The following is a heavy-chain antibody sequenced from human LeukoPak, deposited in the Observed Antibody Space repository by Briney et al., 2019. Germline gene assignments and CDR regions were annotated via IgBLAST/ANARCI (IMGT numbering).Heavy chain of an antibody. CDR1: GCTLTELS. D-gene: IGHD2-15*01. V-gene: IGHV1-24*01. CDR3: ATAPLLTKYYYYMDV. Sequence: ASVKVSCKVSGCTLTELSMHWVRQAPGKGLEWVGGFDHEEGETIYAQKFQGRVTMTEDTSTDTAYMELSSLRSEDTAVYYCATAPLLTKYYYYMDVWGKGATGTVSS. CDR2: FDHEEGET. J-gene: IGHJ6*03.